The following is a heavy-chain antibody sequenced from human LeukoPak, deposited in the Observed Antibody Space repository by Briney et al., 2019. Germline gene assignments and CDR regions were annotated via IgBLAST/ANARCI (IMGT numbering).Heavy chain of an antibody. J-gene: IGHJ2*01. CDR2: IYTSGST. CDR1: GGSISSGSYY. CDR3: ARERFIAVALTYFDL. V-gene: IGHV4-61*02. D-gene: IGHD6-19*01. Sequence: SETLSLTCTVSGGSISSGSYYWSWIRQPAGKGLEWIGRIYTSGSTNYNPSLKSRVTISADTSKNQFSLKLSSVTAADTAVYYCARERFIAVALTYFDLWGRGTLVTVSS.